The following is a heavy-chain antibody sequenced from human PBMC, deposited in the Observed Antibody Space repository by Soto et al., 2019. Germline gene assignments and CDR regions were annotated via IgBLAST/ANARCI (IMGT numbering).Heavy chain of an antibody. CDR2: IIAHNGNT. V-gene: IGHV1-18*01. Sequence: QVHLVQSGAEVKKPGASVKVSCKGSGYAFTTYGITWVRQAPGQGLEWMGWIIAHNGNTNYAQKLQGRVTVTRDTSTRTAYLELRSLRSDDTAVYYCARGRYGDYWGQGALVTVSS. CDR1: GYAFTTYG. CDR3: ARGRYGDY. J-gene: IGHJ4*02. D-gene: IGHD1-1*01.